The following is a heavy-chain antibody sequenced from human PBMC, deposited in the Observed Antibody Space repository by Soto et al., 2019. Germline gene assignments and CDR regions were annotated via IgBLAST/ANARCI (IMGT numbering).Heavy chain of an antibody. CDR2: IIPFFRTA. CDR3: ARSPPMDSGDKYFYDF. V-gene: IGHV1-69*13. D-gene: IGHD4-17*01. J-gene: IGHJ4*02. Sequence: SVKVSCKASGGAFNTFGFSWVRQAPGQGPEWMGGIIPFFRTANYAQKFQDRVTITADESTSTVYMDLRSLRSEDTAKYYCARSPPMDSGDKYFYDFWGQGALVTVSS. CDR1: GGAFNTFG.